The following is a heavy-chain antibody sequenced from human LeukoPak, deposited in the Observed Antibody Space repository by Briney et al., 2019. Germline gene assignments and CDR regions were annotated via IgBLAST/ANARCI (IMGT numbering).Heavy chain of an antibody. V-gene: IGHV4-61*02. D-gene: IGHD3-22*01. CDR1: GGSISSGSYY. Sequence: SETLSLTCTVSGGSISSGSYYWSWIRQPAGKGLEWIGRIYTSGSTNYNPSFKSRVTISVDTSKNQFSLKLSSVTAADTAVYYCARDLYYYDSSGYYLWGFDIWGQGTMVTVSS. CDR3: ARDLYYYDSSGYYLWGFDI. CDR2: IYTSGST. J-gene: IGHJ3*02.